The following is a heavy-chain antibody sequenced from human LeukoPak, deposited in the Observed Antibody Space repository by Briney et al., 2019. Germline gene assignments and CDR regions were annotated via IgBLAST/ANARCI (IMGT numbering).Heavy chain of an antibody. J-gene: IGHJ4*02. CDR3: ARVGHSDY. Sequence: XTXXSYAISWXRQAPXXGLEWMGGIIPIFGTANYAQKFQGRVTITADKSTSTAYMELSSLRSEDTAVYYCARVGHSDYWGQGTLVTVSS. CDR1: XTXXSYA. CDR2: IIPIFGTA. D-gene: IGHD3-16*01. V-gene: IGHV1-69*06.